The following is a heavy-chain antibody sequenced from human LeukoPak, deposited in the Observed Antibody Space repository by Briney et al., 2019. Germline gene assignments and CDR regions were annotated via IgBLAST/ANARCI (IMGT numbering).Heavy chain of an antibody. CDR3: ARQTRVGPTAEFDY. V-gene: IGHV4-59*01. D-gene: IGHD1-26*01. CDR1: GGSISSYY. Sequence: KPSETLSLTFTVSGGSISSYYWSWIRQPPGKGLEWIGYIYYSGSTNYNPSLKSRVTISVDTSKNQFSLKLSSVTAADTAVYYCARQTRVGPTAEFDYWGQGTLVTVSS. CDR2: IYYSGST. J-gene: IGHJ4*02.